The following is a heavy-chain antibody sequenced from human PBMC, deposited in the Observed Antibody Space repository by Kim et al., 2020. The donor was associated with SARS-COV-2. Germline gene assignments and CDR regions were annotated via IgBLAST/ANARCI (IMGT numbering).Heavy chain of an antibody. Sequence: GGSLRLSCVASGFTFSYYWMSWVRQAPGKGLEWLAQIKEDGSDKFYVDSVKGRFTISRDNAKNSLYLQMDSLRAADTDVYYCARGGRPGDYWGQGTRLTVNS. CDR2: IKEDGSDK. V-gene: IGHV3-7*01. J-gene: IGHJ4*02. CDR1: GFTFSYYW. D-gene: IGHD3-16*01. CDR3: ARGGRPGDY.